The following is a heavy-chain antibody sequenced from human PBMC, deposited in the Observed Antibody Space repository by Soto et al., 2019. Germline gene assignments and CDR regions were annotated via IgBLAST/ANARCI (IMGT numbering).Heavy chain of an antibody. V-gene: IGHV1-3*01. Sequence: QVQLVQSGAEVKKPGASVKVSCKASGYTFTSYAMHWVRQAPGQRLEWMGWINAGNGNTKYSQKFQGRITITRDTSASTAYMELSSLRSEDTAVYYCARTYCSSTSCYPLGYYGMDVWGQGTTVTVS. CDR2: INAGNGNT. CDR3: ARTYCSSTSCYPLGYYGMDV. D-gene: IGHD2-2*01. CDR1: GYTFTSYA. J-gene: IGHJ6*02.